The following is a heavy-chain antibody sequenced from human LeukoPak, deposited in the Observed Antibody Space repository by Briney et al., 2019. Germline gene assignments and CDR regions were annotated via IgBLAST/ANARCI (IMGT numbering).Heavy chain of an antibody. CDR1: GYTLTELS. CDR2: FDPEDGET. D-gene: IGHD5-18*01. V-gene: IGHV1-24*01. J-gene: IGHJ4*02. Sequence: ASVKVSCKVSGYTLTELSMHWVRQAPGKGLEWMGGFDPEDGETIYAQKFQGRVTMTEDTSTHTAYMELSSLRSEDTAVYYCATGGYSYGSRFDYWGQGTLVNVSS. CDR3: ATGGYSYGSRFDY.